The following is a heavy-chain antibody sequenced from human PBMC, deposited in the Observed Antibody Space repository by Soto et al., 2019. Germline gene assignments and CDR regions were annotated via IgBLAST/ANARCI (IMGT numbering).Heavy chain of an antibody. Sequence: PGGSLRLSCAASGFTFSSYAMSWVRQAPGKGLEWVSAISGSGGSTYYADSVKGRFTISRDNSKNTLYLQMNSLRAEDTAVYYCAKGTWIQLWSGSDYWGQGTLVTVSS. J-gene: IGHJ4*02. D-gene: IGHD5-18*01. CDR3: AKGTWIQLWSGSDY. CDR2: ISGSGGST. CDR1: GFTFSSYA. V-gene: IGHV3-23*01.